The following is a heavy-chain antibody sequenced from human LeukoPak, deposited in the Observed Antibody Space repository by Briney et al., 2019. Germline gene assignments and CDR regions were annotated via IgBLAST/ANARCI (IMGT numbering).Heavy chain of an antibody. V-gene: IGHV1-18*01. CDR2: ISAYNGNT. CDR1: GYTFTSYG. Sequence: ASVKVSCKASGYTFTSYGISWVRQAPGQGLEWMGWISAYNGNTNYAQKLLGRVTMTTDTSTSTAYMELRSLRSDDTAVYYCARDRRSVAAAGIIFDPWGQGTLVTVSS. CDR3: ARDRRSVAAAGIIFDP. J-gene: IGHJ5*02. D-gene: IGHD6-13*01.